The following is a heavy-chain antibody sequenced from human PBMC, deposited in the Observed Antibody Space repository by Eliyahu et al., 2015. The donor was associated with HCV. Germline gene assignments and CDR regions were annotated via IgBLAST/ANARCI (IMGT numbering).Heavy chain of an antibody. Sequence: QLQLQESGPGLVKPSETLSLTCTVXGGSXSSSSYYWGWXRQPPGKGLEWIGSIHYSGSTYYNPSLKSRVTISVDTSKNQFSLKLSSVTAADTAVYYCARGGYSSVFHPRLTVFDYWGQGTLVTVSS. V-gene: IGHV4-39*01. D-gene: IGHD3-22*01. J-gene: IGHJ4*02. CDR3: ARGGYSSVFHPRLTVFDY. CDR2: IHYSGST. CDR1: GGSXSSSSYY.